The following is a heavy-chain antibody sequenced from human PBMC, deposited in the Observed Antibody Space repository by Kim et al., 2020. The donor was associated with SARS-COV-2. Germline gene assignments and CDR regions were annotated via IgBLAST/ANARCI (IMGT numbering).Heavy chain of an antibody. V-gene: IGHV4-34*01. CDR2: INLSGST. CDR1: GGSFSGYY. CDR3: ARAILLWFGANDAFDI. J-gene: IGHJ3*02. D-gene: IGHD3-10*01. Sequence: SETLSLTCAVYGGSFSGYYWSWIRQPPGKGLEWIGEINLSGSTNYNPSLKSRVTISVDTSKNQFSLKLSSVTAADTAVYYCARAILLWFGANDAFDIWGQGTMVTVSS.